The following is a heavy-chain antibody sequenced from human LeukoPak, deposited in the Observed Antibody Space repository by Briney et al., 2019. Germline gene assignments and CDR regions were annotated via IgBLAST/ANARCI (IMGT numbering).Heavy chain of an antibody. CDR3: ARGGGLDV. V-gene: IGHV3-7*03. D-gene: IGHD3-16*01. Sequence: GGSLRLSCAASGFTFSSYWMNWARQAPGKGLEWVASINHNGNVNYYVDSVKGPFTISRDNAKNSLYLQMSNLRAEDTAVYFCARGGGLDVWGQGATVTVSS. CDR2: INHNGNVN. J-gene: IGHJ6*02. CDR1: GFTFSSYW.